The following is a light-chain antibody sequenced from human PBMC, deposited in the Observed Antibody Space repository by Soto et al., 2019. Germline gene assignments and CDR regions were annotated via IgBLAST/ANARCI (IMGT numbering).Light chain of an antibody. CDR1: ESIRNE. J-gene: IGKJ1*01. V-gene: IGKV1-39*01. Sequence: DIQMTQSPSSLSASLGDRVTITCRPSESIRNELNWIQQRPGKAPRLLIYDTFNLQSGVPSRFSGSVSGTEFSLPISSLQAGDSAIYYCQQSFTTPWTVGQGTKVEI. CDR3: QQSFTTPWT. CDR2: DTF.